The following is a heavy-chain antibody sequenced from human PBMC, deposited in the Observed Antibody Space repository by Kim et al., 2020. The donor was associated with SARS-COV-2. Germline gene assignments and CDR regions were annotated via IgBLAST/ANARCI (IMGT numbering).Heavy chain of an antibody. V-gene: IGHV3-48*03. J-gene: IGHJ6*02. CDR3: ARVLRYFDFLHYGMDV. CDR2: ISSSGSTI. D-gene: IGHD3-9*01. CDR1: GFTFSSYE. Sequence: GGSLRLSCAASGFTFSSYEMNWVRQAPGKGLEWVSYISSSGSTIYYADSVKGRFTISRDNAKNSLYLQMNSLRAEDTAVYYCARVLRYFDFLHYGMDVWGQGTTVTVSS.